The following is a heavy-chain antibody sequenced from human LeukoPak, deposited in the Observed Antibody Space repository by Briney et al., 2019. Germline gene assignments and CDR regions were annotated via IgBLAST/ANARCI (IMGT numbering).Heavy chain of an antibody. Sequence: SETLSLTCADSGGSLSGYYRSWMPQPPGKGLEWSGEINHSGSTNYNPSLKSRVTISVDTSKNQYSKKLSSVTAADTAVYYCARGRVYYYGSGTYPLFDYWGQGTLVTVSS. CDR2: INHSGST. CDR1: GGSLSGYY. CDR3: ARGRVYYYGSGTYPLFDY. J-gene: IGHJ4*02. V-gene: IGHV4-34*01. D-gene: IGHD3-10*01.